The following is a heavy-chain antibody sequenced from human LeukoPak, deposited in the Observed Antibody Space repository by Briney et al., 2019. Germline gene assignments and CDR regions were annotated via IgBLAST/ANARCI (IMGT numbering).Heavy chain of an antibody. CDR2: ISSSGSGDNT. V-gene: IGHV3-23*01. CDR1: GVTLSTYA. J-gene: IGHJ4*02. Sequence: QPGGSLRLSCAASGVTLSTYAMSWARQAPGKGLEWVSGISSSGSGDNTYYADSVKGRFTISRDNSKNTLYLQMNSLRAEDTAVYYCARGAGYNYPYYFDYWGQGTLVTVSS. CDR3: ARGAGYNYPYYFDY. D-gene: IGHD5-24*01.